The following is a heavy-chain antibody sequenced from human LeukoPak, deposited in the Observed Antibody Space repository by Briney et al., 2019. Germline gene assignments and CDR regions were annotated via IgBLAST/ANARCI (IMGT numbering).Heavy chain of an antibody. V-gene: IGHV4-31*03. Sequence: PSETLSLTCTVSGDSITSGGYHWTWIRQHPGKGLGRIGYISNSGSTYYTPSLKSRVNISMDTSKNQFSLSLTSVTAADTAVYYCARDYGDYFRWFDPWGQGTLVTVSS. CDR2: ISNSGST. CDR3: ARDYGDYFRWFDP. D-gene: IGHD4-17*01. CDR1: GDSITSGGYH. J-gene: IGHJ5*02.